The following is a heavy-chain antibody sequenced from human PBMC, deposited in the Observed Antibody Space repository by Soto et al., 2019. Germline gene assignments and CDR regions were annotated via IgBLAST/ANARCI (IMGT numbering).Heavy chain of an antibody. CDR3: ARRQPGFDAFDI. V-gene: IGHV1-18*04. CDR2: ISAHNGNT. Sequence: ASVKVSCKASGYTFTSYGISWVRQAPGQGLEWMGWISAHNGNTNYAQKLQGRAFMTTDTSTSTAYMELRSLRSDDTAVYYCARRQPGFDAFDIWGQGTMVTVSS. D-gene: IGHD2-2*01. J-gene: IGHJ3*02. CDR1: GYTFTSYG.